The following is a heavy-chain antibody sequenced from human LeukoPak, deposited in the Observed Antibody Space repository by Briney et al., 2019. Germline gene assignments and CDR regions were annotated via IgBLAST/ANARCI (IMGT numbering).Heavy chain of an antibody. J-gene: IGHJ4*02. CDR2: ISSSSSTI. Sequence: PGGSLRLSCAASGFTFSDYYMSWIRQAPGKGLEWVSYISSSSSTIYYADSVKGRFTISRDNAKTSLYLQMNSLRAEDTAVYYCARDHGHSSGWYPGYFDYWGQGTLVTVSS. CDR3: ARDHGHSSGWYPGYFDY. CDR1: GFTFSDYY. V-gene: IGHV3-11*04. D-gene: IGHD6-19*01.